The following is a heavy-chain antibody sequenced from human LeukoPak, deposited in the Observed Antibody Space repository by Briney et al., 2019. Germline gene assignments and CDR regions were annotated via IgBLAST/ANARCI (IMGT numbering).Heavy chain of an antibody. CDR2: IYYSGST. V-gene: IGHV4-59*01. D-gene: IGHD3-16*02. CDR3: ARGYYDYVWGSYRLNAFDI. J-gene: IGHJ3*02. Sequence: PSETLSLTCTVSGGSISSYYWSWIRQPPGKGLKWIGYIYYSGSTNYNPSLKSRVTISVDTSKNQFSLKQSSVTAADTAVYYCARGYYDYVWGSYRLNAFDIWGQGTMVTVSS. CDR1: GGSISSYY.